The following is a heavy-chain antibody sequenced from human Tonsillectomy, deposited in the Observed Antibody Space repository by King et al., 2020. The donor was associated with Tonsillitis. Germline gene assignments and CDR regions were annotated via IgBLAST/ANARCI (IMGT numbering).Heavy chain of an antibody. CDR1: GGSINSRDYY. CDR2: IYYRGST. V-gene: IGHV4-30-4*01. D-gene: IGHD3-9*01. CDR3: ARYILTGYENYYYMDV. Sequence: VQLQESGPGLVKPSQTLSLTCTVSGGSINSRDYYWSWIRQPPGKGLEWIGSIYYRGSTYYNPSLKSRGTISVDTSKDQFSLKPSSVTAADTAVYYCARYILTGYENYYYMDVWGKGTTVTVSS. J-gene: IGHJ6*03.